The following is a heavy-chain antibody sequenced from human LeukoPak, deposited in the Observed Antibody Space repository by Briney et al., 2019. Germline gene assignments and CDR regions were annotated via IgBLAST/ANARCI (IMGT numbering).Heavy chain of an antibody. Sequence: SVKVSCKASGGTFSSYAISWVRQAPGQGLEWMGMIIPILGIADYAQKFQGRDTITADKSTSTAYMELSSLRSEDTAVYYCARGPGSYNYAAYCGQGTLVTVSS. J-gene: IGHJ4*02. CDR1: GGTFSSYA. D-gene: IGHD3-10*01. CDR2: IIPILGIA. V-gene: IGHV1-69*04. CDR3: ARGPGSYNYAAY.